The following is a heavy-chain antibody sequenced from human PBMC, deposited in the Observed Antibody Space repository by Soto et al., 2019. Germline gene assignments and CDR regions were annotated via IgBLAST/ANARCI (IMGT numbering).Heavy chain of an antibody. V-gene: IGHV3-7*03. CDR1: GFSCGDYW. J-gene: IGHJ4*02. Sequence: GGSMRLACAASGFSCGDYWMCWAGQAPGKGLEWVANMKEDGSKKYYVDSVKGRFTVSRDNAKKSLYLQMNSLRAEDTAVYYCAKLGSGYYTGLYFDYWGQGT. CDR3: AKLGSGYYTGLYFDY. D-gene: IGHD3-3*01. CDR2: MKEDGSKK.